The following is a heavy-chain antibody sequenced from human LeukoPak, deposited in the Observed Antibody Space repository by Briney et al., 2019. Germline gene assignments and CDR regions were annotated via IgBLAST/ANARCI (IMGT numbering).Heavy chain of an antibody. CDR2: ISASGVST. V-gene: IGHV3-23*01. CDR3: AGSRSTGY. D-gene: IGHD6-13*01. Sequence: GGSLRLSCAASGLTFSNYDMSWVRQAPGKGLEWVSGISASGVSTYYADSVKGRFTVSRDNSKNTLYLQMSSLRAEDTAVYYCAGSRSTGYWGQGTLVTVSS. J-gene: IGHJ4*02. CDR1: GLTFSNYD.